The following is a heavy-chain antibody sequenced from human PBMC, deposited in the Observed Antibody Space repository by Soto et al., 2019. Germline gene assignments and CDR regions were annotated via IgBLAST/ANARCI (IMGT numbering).Heavy chain of an antibody. D-gene: IGHD3-22*01. CDR1: GGTFSSYA. CDR3: ARETNYYDSSGYYYVSGFDY. J-gene: IGHJ4*02. CDR2: IIPIFGTA. Sequence: SVKVSCKASGGTFSSYAISWVRQAPGQGLEWMGGIIPIFGTANYAQKFQGRVTITADESTSTAYMELSSLRSEDTAVYYCARETNYYDSSGYYYVSGFDYWGQGTLVTVSS. V-gene: IGHV1-69*13.